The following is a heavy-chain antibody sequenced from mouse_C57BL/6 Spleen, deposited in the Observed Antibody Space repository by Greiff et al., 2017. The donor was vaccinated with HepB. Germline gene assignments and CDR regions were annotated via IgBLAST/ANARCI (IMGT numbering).Heavy chain of an antibody. CDR1: GYAFSSYW. D-gene: IGHD1-1*01. J-gene: IGHJ2*01. V-gene: IGHV1-80*01. CDR3: ARLGNYYGSSFVYFDY. CDR2: IYPGDGDT. Sequence: QVQLQQSGAELVKPGASVKISCKASGYAFSSYWMNWVKQRPGKGLEWIGQIYPGDGDTNYNGKFKGKATLTADKSSSTAYMQLSSLTSEDSAVYFCARLGNYYGSSFVYFDYWGQGTTLTVSS.